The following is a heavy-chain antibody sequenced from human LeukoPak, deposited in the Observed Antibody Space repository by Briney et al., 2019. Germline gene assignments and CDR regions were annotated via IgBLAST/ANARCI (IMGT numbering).Heavy chain of an antibody. Sequence: GGSLRLSCAASGFIFSNYAMSWVRQAPGKGLEWVSSIVGSVGDTYYADSVKGRFTISRDNSKNTLYLQMNRLRVDDTAIYYCAKDWAVAVGLTTYFDHWGQGPWSRSPQ. CDR1: GFIFSNYA. J-gene: IGHJ4*02. D-gene: IGHD2-21*01. V-gene: IGHV3-23*01. CDR2: IVGSVGDT. CDR3: AKDWAVAVGLTTYFDH.